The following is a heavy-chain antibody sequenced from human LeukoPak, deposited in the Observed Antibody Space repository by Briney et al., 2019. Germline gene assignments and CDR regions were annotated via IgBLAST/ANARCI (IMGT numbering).Heavy chain of an antibody. CDR3: ARVPFRCTYFQDY. Sequence: GGSLRLSCVASGFTFSTYWMSWVRQAPGKGLEWVANIKGDGSEIYSVDSVKGRFTISRDNAKSSLYLQLNSLRVEDTAVYYCARVPFRCTYFQDYWGQGTLVTVSS. CDR1: GFTFSTYW. V-gene: IGHV3-7*04. CDR2: IKGDGSEI. D-gene: IGHD2/OR15-2a*01. J-gene: IGHJ4*02.